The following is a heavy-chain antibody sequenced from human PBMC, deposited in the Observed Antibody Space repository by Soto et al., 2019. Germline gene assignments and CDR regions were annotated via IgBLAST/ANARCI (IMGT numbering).Heavy chain of an antibody. Sequence: PSETLSLTCTVSGGSISSYYWSWIRQPPGKGLEWIGYIYYSGSTNYNPSLKSRVTISVDTSKNQFSLKLSSVTAADTAVYYCARDKTEYYDFWSGPRSYGMDVWGQGTTVTVSS. CDR1: GGSISSYY. V-gene: IGHV4-59*01. D-gene: IGHD3-3*01. CDR3: ARDKTEYYDFWSGPRSYGMDV. J-gene: IGHJ6*02. CDR2: IYYSGST.